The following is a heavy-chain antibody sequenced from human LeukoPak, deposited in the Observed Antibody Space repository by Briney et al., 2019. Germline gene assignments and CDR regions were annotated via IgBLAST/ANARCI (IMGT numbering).Heavy chain of an antibody. CDR2: IFSRSESI. V-gene: IGHV3-21*01. CDR1: GFTFGAYT. CDR3: AKSVASRPYFDY. J-gene: IGHJ4*02. D-gene: IGHD6-6*01. Sequence: GGSLRLSCAASGFTFGAYTMNWVRQAPGKGLEWVSCIFSRSESIFYADSVKGRFTISRDNAKNSLYLQMDSLRAEDTAVYYCAKSVASRPYFDYWGQGTLVTVSS.